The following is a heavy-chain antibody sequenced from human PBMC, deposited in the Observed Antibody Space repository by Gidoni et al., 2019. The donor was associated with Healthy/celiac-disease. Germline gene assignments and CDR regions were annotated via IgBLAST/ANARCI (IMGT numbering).Heavy chain of an antibody. V-gene: IGHV4-39*01. J-gene: IGHJ6*04. CDR1: CGSISSSSYY. CDR3: ARHEYRINAMDV. D-gene: IGHD2-2*01. Sequence: QLQLQESGPGLVKPSETLSLTCTVSCGSISSSSYYWGWIRQPPGKGLEWIGSIYYSGSTYYNPSLKSRVTISVDTSKNQFSLKLSSVTAADTAVYYCARHEYRINAMDVWGKGTTVTVSS. CDR2: IYYSGST.